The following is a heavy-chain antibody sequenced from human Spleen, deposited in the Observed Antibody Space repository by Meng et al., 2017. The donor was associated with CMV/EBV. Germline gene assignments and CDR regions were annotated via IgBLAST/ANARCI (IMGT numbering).Heavy chain of an antibody. J-gene: IGHJ3*02. Sequence: GSLRLSCTVSGGSISSYYWSWIRQPPGKGLEWIGYIYYSGSTNYNPSLKSRVTISVDTSKNQFSLKLSSVTAADTAFYYCARAYSTGYYYPAAFDIWGHGTMVTVSS. D-gene: IGHD3-22*01. CDR1: GGSISSYY. CDR3: ARAYSTGYYYPAAFDI. CDR2: IYYSGST. V-gene: IGHV4-59*01.